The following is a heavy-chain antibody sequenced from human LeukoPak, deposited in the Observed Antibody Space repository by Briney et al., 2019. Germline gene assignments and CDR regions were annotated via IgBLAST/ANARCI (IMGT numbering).Heavy chain of an antibody. D-gene: IGHD1-26*01. CDR3: ARDHSGSYPGGLYY. Sequence: SETLSLTCTVSGGSISSYYWSWIRQPPGKGLEWIGYIYYSGSTNYNPSLKSRVTISVDTSKNQFSLKLSSVTAADTAVYYCARDHSGSYPGGLYYWGQGTLVTVSS. CDR2: IYYSGST. V-gene: IGHV4-59*01. CDR1: GGSISSYY. J-gene: IGHJ4*02.